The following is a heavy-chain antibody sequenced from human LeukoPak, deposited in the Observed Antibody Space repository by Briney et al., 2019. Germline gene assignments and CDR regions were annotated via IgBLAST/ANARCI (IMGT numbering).Heavy chain of an antibody. Sequence: SETLSLTCAVYGGSFSGYYWSWIRQPPGKGLEWIGEINHSGSTNYNPSLKSRVTISVDTSKNQFSLKLSSVTAADTAVYYCARNLLPYYWFDPWSQGTLVTVSS. CDR2: INHSGST. CDR3: ARNLLPYYWFDP. CDR1: GGSFSGYY. D-gene: IGHD1-1*01. J-gene: IGHJ5*02. V-gene: IGHV4-34*01.